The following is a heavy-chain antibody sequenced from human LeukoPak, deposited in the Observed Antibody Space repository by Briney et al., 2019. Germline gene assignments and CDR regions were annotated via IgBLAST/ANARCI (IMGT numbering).Heavy chain of an antibody. V-gene: IGHV4-4*07. CDR2: IYSSGST. Sequence: SETLSLTCTVSGGSISGYYWSLIRQPAGKGLEWIGRIYSSGSTNYNPSLKSRVTMLVDTSKNQFSLKLSSVTAADTAVYYCARDSPPQYYFDYWGQGTLVTVSS. CDR3: ARDSPPQYYFDY. J-gene: IGHJ4*02. CDR1: GGSISGYY.